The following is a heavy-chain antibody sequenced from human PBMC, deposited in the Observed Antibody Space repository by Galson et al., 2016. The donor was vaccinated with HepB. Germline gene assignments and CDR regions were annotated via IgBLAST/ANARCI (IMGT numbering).Heavy chain of an antibody. J-gene: IGHJ4*02. V-gene: IGHV3-30*04. CDR3: ARAREGLKVVVVADY. Sequence: SLRLSCAASGFTFRNYAMHWVRQAPGKGLEWLAVISYDGTHKYYADSVKGRFTISRDNSKNTLYLQMNSLRAEDTAVYYCARAREGLKVVVVADYWGQGTLVTFSS. CDR2: ISYDGTHK. CDR1: GFTFRNYA. D-gene: IGHD2-15*01.